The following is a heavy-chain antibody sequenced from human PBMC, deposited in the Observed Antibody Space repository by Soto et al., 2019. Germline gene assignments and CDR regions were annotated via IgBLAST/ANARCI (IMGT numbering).Heavy chain of an antibody. Sequence: EVQLLESGGGLVQPGGSLRLSCAASGFTFSSYAMSWVRQAPGKGLEWVSAISGSGGSTYYADSVKGRFTISRDNSKNTLYLQMNSLRAEDTSVYYCAKAGIAAAGVRYYFDYWGQGTLVNVSS. CDR1: GFTFSSYA. V-gene: IGHV3-23*01. CDR3: AKAGIAAAGVRYYFDY. J-gene: IGHJ4*02. D-gene: IGHD6-13*01. CDR2: ISGSGGST.